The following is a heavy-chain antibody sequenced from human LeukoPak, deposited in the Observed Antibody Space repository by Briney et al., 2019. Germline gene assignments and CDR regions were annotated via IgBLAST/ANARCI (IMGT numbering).Heavy chain of an antibody. D-gene: IGHD4-23*01. J-gene: IGHJ4*02. CDR1: GFTFSNYA. CDR2: INQDGSEK. Sequence: PGGSLRLSCVTSGFTFSNYAMSWVRQAPGKVLEWVANINQDGSEKYYVDSVKGRFTISRDNAKNSLYLQMNSLRAEDTAVYFCVRAIGSNTLWGQGTLVTVSS. V-gene: IGHV3-7*01. CDR3: VRAIGSNTL.